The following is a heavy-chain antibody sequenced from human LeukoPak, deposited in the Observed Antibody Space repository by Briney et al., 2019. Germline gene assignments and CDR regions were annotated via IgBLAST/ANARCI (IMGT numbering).Heavy chain of an antibody. Sequence: PSETLSLTCTVSGYSISSGYYWGWIRQPPGEGLEWIGNIYHSGSTYYNPSLKSRVTISLDTSKNQFSLKLSSVTAADTAVYYCARSGYSYGHGIVDYWGQGTLVTVSS. CDR3: ARSGYSYGHGIVDY. V-gene: IGHV4-38-2*02. CDR1: GYSISSGYY. J-gene: IGHJ4*02. D-gene: IGHD5-12*01. CDR2: IYHSGST.